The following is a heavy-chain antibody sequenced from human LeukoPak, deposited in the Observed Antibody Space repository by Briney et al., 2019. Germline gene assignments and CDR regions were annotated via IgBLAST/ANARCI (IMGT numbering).Heavy chain of an antibody. CDR2: IYTSGST. CDR1: GVSISSGSYY. J-gene: IGHJ4*02. V-gene: IGHV4-61*02. D-gene: IGHD4-17*01. CDR3: ARENYGDYPFDY. Sequence: NSSQTLSLTCTVSGVSISSGSYYWSWIRQPAGKGLEWIGRIYTSGSTNCNPSLKSRVTISVDTSKNQFSLKLSSVTAADTAVYYCARENYGDYPFDYWGQGTLVTVSS.